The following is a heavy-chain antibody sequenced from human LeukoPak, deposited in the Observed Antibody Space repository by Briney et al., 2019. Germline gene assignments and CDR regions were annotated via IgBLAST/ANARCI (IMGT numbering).Heavy chain of an antibody. D-gene: IGHD3-22*01. CDR2: ISSSSSYI. CDR1: GFTFSSYS. CDR3: ARASITMIVVAPDY. Sequence: GGSLRLSCAASGFTFSSYSMNWVRQAPGKGLEWVSSISSSSSYIYYADSVKGRFTISRDNAKNSLYLQMNSLRAKDTAVYYCARASITMIVVAPDYWGQGTLVTVSS. V-gene: IGHV3-21*01. J-gene: IGHJ4*02.